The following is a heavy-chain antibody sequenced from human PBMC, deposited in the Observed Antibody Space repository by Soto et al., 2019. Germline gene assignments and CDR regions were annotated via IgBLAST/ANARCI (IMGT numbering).Heavy chain of an antibody. CDR1: GGTFDNYA. V-gene: IGHV1-69*01. D-gene: IGHD5-12*01. CDR2: IIPVLGAA. Sequence: QVQLVQSGAEVRKPGSSVQVSCKASGGTFDNYAIVWVRQAPGQGLEWVGGIIPVLGAANYAQKFQDKVTITADASTSTAYMGLSSLTSEDTAAYYCARVAPWLGYYFDYWGQGTLVTVSS. CDR3: ARVAPWLGYYFDY. J-gene: IGHJ4*02.